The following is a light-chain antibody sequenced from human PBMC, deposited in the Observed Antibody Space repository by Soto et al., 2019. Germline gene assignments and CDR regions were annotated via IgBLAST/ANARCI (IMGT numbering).Light chain of an antibody. J-gene: IGLJ2*01. CDR2: DVS. V-gene: IGLV2-14*01. Sequence: QSVLTQPASVSGSPGQSITISCTGTSSDVGAYNYVSWYQQHPGKAPKLIIYDVSTRPSGVSSRFSGSKSGNTASLTISGLQAADEANYHCSSYTSSNTYVVFGGGTKLTV. CDR3: SSYTSSNTYVV. CDR1: SSDVGAYNY.